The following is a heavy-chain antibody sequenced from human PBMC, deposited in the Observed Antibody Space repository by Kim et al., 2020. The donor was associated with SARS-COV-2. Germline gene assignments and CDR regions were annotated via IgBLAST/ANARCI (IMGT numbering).Heavy chain of an antibody. CDR3: TTDPKGGSITMVRGVRSFDY. V-gene: IGHV3-15*01. D-gene: IGHD3-10*01. Sequence: GGSLRLSCAASGFTFSNAWMSWVRQAPGKGLEWVGRIKSKTDGGTTDYAAPVKGRFTISRDDSKNTLYLQMNSLKTEDTAVYYCTTDPKGGSITMVRGVRSFDYWGQGTLVTVSS. CDR2: IKSKTDGGTT. CDR1: GFTFSNAW. J-gene: IGHJ4*02.